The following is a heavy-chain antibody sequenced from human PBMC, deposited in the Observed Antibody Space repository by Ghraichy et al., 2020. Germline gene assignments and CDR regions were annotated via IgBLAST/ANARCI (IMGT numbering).Heavy chain of an antibody. V-gene: IGHV4-61*02. Sequence: SETLSLTCTVSGGSISSGSYYWSWIRQPAGKGLEWIGRIYTSGSTNYNPSLKSRVTISVDTSKNQFSLKLSSVTAADTAVYYCAREVVVPAAHAFDIWGQGTMVTVSS. CDR1: GGSISSGSYY. D-gene: IGHD2-2*01. CDR3: AREVVVPAAHAFDI. J-gene: IGHJ3*02. CDR2: IYTSGST.